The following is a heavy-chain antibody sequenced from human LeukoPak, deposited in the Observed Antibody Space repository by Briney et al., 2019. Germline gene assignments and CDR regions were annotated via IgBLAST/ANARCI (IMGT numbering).Heavy chain of an antibody. CDR3: ARQYSSSWDFDY. CDR1: GSTFSSYS. Sequence: GGSLRLSCAASGSTFSSYSMNWVRQAPGKGLEWVSSISSSSSYIYYADSVKGRFTISRDNAKNSLYLQMNSLRAEDTAVYYCARQYSSSWDFDYWGQGTLVTVSS. CDR2: ISSSSSYI. J-gene: IGHJ4*02. V-gene: IGHV3-21*01. D-gene: IGHD6-6*01.